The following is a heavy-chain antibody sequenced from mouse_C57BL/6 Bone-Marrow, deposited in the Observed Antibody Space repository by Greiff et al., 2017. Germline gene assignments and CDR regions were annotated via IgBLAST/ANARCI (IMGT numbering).Heavy chain of an antibody. D-gene: IGHD2-1*01. CDR3: ARCLWYSYYAMDY. J-gene: IGHJ4*01. V-gene: IGHV1-75*01. Sequence: QVQLKESGPELVKPGASVKISCKASGYTFTDYYINWVKQRPGQGLEWIGWIFPGSGSTYYNEKFKGKATLTVDKSSSTAYMLLSSLTSEDSAVYFCARCLWYSYYAMDYWGQGTSVTVSS. CDR1: GYTFTDYY. CDR2: IFPGSGST.